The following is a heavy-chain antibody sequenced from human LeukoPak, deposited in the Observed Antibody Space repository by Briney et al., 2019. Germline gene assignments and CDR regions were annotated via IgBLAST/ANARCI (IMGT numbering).Heavy chain of an antibody. CDR3: ARLLPMHYFDY. CDR1: GYIFTSYW. V-gene: IGHV5-51*01. J-gene: IGHJ4*02. Sequence: GESLKISCNGSGYIFTSYWIGWVRPMPGKGLEWMGIIYPGDSDTRYSPSFQGQVTISADKSISTAYLQWSSLKASDTAMYYCARLLPMHYFDYWGQGTLVTVSS. CDR2: IYPGDSDT. D-gene: IGHD2-2*01.